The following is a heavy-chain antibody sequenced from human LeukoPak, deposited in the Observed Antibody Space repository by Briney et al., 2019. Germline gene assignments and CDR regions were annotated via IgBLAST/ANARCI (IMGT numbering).Heavy chain of an antibody. CDR2: ISGSGGDT. J-gene: IGHJ4*02. Sequence: GGSLRLSCAASGFTFSNFLMTWVRQAPGEGPEWVSAISGSGGDTYYADSVKGRFTISRDNFKNTLYLQMNSLRAEDTAVYYCAKKGATTGDFDYWGQGTLVTVSS. V-gene: IGHV3-23*01. CDR1: GFTFSNFL. CDR3: AKKGATTGDFDY. D-gene: IGHD1-26*01.